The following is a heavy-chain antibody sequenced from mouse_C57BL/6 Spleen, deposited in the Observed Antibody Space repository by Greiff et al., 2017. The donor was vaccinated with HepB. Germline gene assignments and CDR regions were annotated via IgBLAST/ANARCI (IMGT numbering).Heavy chain of an antibody. CDR2: ISSGGDYI. CDR3: TRDYYGSSLYYFDY. V-gene: IGHV5-9-1*02. CDR1: GFTFSSYA. D-gene: IGHD1-1*01. J-gene: IGHJ2*01. Sequence: EVQVVESGEGLVKPGGSLKLSCAASGFTFSSYAMSWVRQTPEKRLEWVAYISSGGDYIYYADTVKGRFTISRDNARNTLYLQMSSLKSEDTAMYYCTRDYYGSSLYYFDYWGQGTTLTVSS.